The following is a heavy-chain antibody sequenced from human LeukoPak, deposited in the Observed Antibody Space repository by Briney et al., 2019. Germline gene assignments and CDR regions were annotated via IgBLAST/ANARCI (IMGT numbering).Heavy chain of an antibody. Sequence: ASVKVSCKASGYTFTGYYMHWVRQAPGQGLEWMGWINPNSGGTNYAQELQGRVTMTTDTSTSTAYMELRSLRSDDTAVYYCARMTGPAQDYWGQGTLVTVSS. CDR3: ARMTGPAQDY. CDR1: GYTFTGYY. CDR2: INPNSGGT. J-gene: IGHJ4*02. V-gene: IGHV1-2*02.